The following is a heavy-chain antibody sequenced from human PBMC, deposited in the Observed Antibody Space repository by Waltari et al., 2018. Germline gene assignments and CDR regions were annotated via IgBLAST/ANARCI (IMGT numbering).Heavy chain of an antibody. V-gene: IGHV4-39*01. D-gene: IGHD6-13*01. CDR1: GGSISSSSYY. CDR3: ASKAAAQAFDI. J-gene: IGHJ3*02. CDR2: IDYSVST. Sequence: QLQLQESGPGLVKPSETLSLTCTVSGGSISSSSYYWGWIRQPPGKGLEWIGSIDYSVSTYYTPSLKSRVTISVDTSKNQFSLKLSSVTAADTAVYYCASKAAAQAFDIWGQGTMVTVSS.